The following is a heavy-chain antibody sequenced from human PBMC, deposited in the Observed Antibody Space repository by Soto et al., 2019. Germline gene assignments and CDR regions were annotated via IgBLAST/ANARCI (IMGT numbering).Heavy chain of an antibody. CDR2: ISAYNGNT. Sequence: QVQLVQSGAEVKKPGASVKVSCKASGYTFTSYGISWVRQAPGQGLEWMGWISAYNGNTNYAQKLQGRVTMTTDTSTSTAYMELRGLRSYDTAVYYCARPYEGVRGVINPHLDYWGQGTLVTVSS. CDR3: ARPYEGVRGVINPHLDY. J-gene: IGHJ4*02. CDR1: GYTFTSYG. D-gene: IGHD3-10*01. V-gene: IGHV1-18*04.